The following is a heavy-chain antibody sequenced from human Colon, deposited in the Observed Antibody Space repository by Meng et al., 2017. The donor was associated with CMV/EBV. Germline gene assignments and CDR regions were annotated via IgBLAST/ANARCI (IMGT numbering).Heavy chain of an antibody. D-gene: IGHD3-3*01. CDR2: IYWNDDK. J-gene: IGHJ4*02. CDR1: GFSLSTSGVG. Sequence: SSPTLVKPTQTLTLTCTFSGFSLSTSGVGVGWIRQPPGKALEWLALIYWNDDKRYSPSLKSRLTITKDTSKNQVVLTMTNMDPVDTATYYCAHLSYDFYPLYYFDYWGQGTLVTVSS. CDR3: AHLSYDFYPLYYFDY. V-gene: IGHV2-5*01.